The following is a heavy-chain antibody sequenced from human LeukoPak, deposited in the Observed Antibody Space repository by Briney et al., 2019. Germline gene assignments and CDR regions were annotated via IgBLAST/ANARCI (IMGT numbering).Heavy chain of an antibody. J-gene: IGHJ5*02. D-gene: IGHD3-10*01. Sequence: SVKVSCKASGGTFSSYAISWVRQAPGQGLEWMGGIIPIFGTANYAQKFQGRVTMTRDMSTSTVYMELSSLRSEDTAVYYCARVPGVVRGQGWFDPWGQGTLVTVSS. V-gene: IGHV1-69*05. CDR3: ARVPGVVRGQGWFDP. CDR2: IIPIFGTA. CDR1: GGTFSSYA.